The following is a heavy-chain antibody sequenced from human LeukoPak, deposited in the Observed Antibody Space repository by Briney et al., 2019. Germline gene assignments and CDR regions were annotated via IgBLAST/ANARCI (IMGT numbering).Heavy chain of an antibody. CDR2: IRSKAYGGTT. CDR1: GSTFGDYA. CDR3: TRDPIGVVVAATYLDY. J-gene: IGHJ4*02. V-gene: IGHV3-49*04. D-gene: IGHD2-15*01. Sequence: GGSLRLSCTASGSTFGDYAMSWVRQAPGKGLEWVGFIRSKAYGGTTEYAASVKGRFTISRDDSKSIAYLQMNSLKTEDTAVYYCTRDPIGVVVAATYLDYWGQGTLVTVSS.